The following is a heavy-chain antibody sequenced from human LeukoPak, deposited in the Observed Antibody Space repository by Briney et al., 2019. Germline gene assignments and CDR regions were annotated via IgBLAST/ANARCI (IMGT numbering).Heavy chain of an antibody. CDR2: IYYGGST. Sequence: SETLSLTCTVSGGSISSYYWSWIRQPPGKGLEWIGYIYYGGSTNYNPSLKSRVTISVDTSKNQFSLKLSSVTAADTAVYYCARHDYYDNFDYWGQGTLVTVS. D-gene: IGHD3-22*01. J-gene: IGHJ4*02. CDR1: GGSISSYY. V-gene: IGHV4-59*08. CDR3: ARHDYYDNFDY.